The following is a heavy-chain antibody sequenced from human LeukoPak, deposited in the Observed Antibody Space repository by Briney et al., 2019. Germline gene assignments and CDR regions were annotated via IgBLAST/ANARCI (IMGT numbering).Heavy chain of an antibody. D-gene: IGHD2-8*02. CDR3: AGDRGTGY. CDR1: GFTFSSYS. CDR2: ISSSSSYI. J-gene: IGHJ4*02. Sequence: GGSLRLSCAASGFTFSSYSMNWVRQAPGKGLEWMSSISSSSSYIYYADSVKGRFTISRDNAKNSLYLQMNSLRAADTAVYYCAGDRGTGYWGQGTLVTVSS. V-gene: IGHV3-21*01.